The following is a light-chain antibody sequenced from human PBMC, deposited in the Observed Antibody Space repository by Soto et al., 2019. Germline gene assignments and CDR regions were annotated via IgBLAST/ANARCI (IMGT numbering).Light chain of an antibody. CDR1: SSSIGSYS. CDR2: EDN. Sequence: QSVLTQPPSASGAPGQRVTISCSGSSSSIGSYSVYWYQQLPGTAPKLLIYEDNQRPSGVPDRFSGSKSDTSASLAISGLRSGDEADYYCASWDDSLSVIFGGGPKLTVL. J-gene: IGLJ2*01. CDR3: ASWDDSLSVI. V-gene: IGLV1-47*01.